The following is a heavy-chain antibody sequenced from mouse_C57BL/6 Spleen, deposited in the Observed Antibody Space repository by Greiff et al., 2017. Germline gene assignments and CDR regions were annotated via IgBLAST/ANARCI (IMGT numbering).Heavy chain of an antibody. V-gene: IGHV1-50*01. CDR1: GYTFTSYW. CDR3: ARRDYYGSPFAY. J-gene: IGHJ3*01. Sequence: QVQLQQPGAELVKPGASVKLSCKASGYTFTSYWMQWVQQRPGQGLEWIGEIDPSASYTNYNQKFKGKATLTVDTSSSAAYMQLSSLTSEDSAVYYCARRDYYGSPFAYWGQGTLVTVSA. CDR2: IDPSASYT. D-gene: IGHD1-1*01.